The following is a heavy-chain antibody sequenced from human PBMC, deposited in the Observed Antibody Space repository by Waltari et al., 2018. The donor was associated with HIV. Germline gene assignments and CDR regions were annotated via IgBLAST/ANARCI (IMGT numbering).Heavy chain of an antibody. CDR3: AREYYDFWSGYYTTGLDV. CDR1: AFTISSYS. J-gene: IGHJ6*02. CDR2: IKQDGSQK. V-gene: IGHV3-7*03. Sequence: DEQLVESGGGLVQPGESLRLPYDASAFTISSYSMTLVRQPPGKGLEGVANIKQDGSQKYYVDSVKGRFNISRDNSRNSIYLQLNNLTAGDTAVYYCAREYYDFWSGYYTTGLDVWGQGTTVIVS. D-gene: IGHD3-3*01.